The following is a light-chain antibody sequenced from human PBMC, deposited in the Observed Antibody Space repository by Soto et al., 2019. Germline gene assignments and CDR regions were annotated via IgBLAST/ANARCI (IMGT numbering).Light chain of an antibody. Sequence: EGVMTQSPLSLPITLGQPASISCRSSQSLVNSDGNTYLNWFHQRPCQSPRRLIYKVSNRDSGVVDRFGRSGSGTDFTLRISRVEAEDVGVYYCLQGSQWPRTFGQGTRVEIQ. CDR2: KVS. J-gene: IGKJ1*01. CDR3: LQGSQWPRT. CDR1: QSLVNSDGNTY. V-gene: IGKV2-30*01.